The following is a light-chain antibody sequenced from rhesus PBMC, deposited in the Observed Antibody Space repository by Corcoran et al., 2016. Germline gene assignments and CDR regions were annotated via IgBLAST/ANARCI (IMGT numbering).Light chain of an antibody. CDR1: ENVNNY. Sequence: DIQMTQSPSSLSASVGDRVTITCRASENVNNYLNWYQQQPGKAPKLLIYKASTLQSGVPSRFSGSGSGTDYSFTISSLQSEDVATYYCQHNYGTPRTFGQGTKVEIK. J-gene: IGKJ1*01. CDR3: QHNYGTPRT. V-gene: IGKV1-74*01. CDR2: KAS.